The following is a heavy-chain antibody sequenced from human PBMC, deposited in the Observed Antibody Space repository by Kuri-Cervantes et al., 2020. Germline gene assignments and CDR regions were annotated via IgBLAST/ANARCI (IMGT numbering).Heavy chain of an antibody. J-gene: IGHJ3*02. CDR2: ISGSGGST. V-gene: IGHV3-23*01. CDR1: GFTFSGSA. CDR3: AKVVGSGSYRIDAFDI. D-gene: IGHD3-10*01. Sequence: GESLKISCAASGFTFSGSAMHWVRQASGKGLEWVSAISGSGGSTYYADSVKGRFTISRDNSKNTLYLQMNSLRAEDTAVYYCAKVVGSGSYRIDAFDIWGQGTMVTVSS.